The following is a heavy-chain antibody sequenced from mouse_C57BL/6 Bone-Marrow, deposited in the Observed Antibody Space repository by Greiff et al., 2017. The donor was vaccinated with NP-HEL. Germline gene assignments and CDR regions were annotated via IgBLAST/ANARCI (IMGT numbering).Heavy chain of an antibody. V-gene: IGHV7-1*01. D-gene: IGHD2-1*01. Sequence: EVKLMESGGGLVQSGRSLRLSCATSGFTFSDFYMEWVRQAPGKGLEWIAASRNKANDYTTEYSASVKGRFIVSRDTSQSILYLQMNALRAEDTAMYYCARDGGNYDAMDYWGQGTSVTVSS. J-gene: IGHJ4*01. CDR1: GFTFSDFY. CDR3: ARDGGNYDAMDY. CDR2: SRNKANDYTT.